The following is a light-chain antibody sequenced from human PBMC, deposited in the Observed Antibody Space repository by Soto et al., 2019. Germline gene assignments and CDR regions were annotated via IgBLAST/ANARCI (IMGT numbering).Light chain of an antibody. CDR2: DVS. Sequence: EIGLTPSPATLSVSPGERATLSCRASQSVSSNLAWYQQKPGQAPRLLIYDVSTRATGIPARFSGSGSGTDFTLTISRLEPEDFAVFYCHQYGSSPQTFGQGTKVDIK. CDR3: HQYGSSPQT. CDR1: QSVSSN. J-gene: IGKJ1*01. V-gene: IGKV3-20*01.